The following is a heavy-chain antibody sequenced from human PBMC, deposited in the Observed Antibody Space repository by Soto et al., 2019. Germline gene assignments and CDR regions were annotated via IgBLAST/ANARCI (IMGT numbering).Heavy chain of an antibody. Sequence: SETLSLTCTVSGGSISSGDYYWSWIRQPPGKGLEWIGYIYYSGSTYYNPSLKSRVTISVDTSKNQFSLKLSSVTAADTAVYYCAREAVAGSNWFDPWGQGTLVTV. J-gene: IGHJ5*02. CDR1: GGSISSGDYY. D-gene: IGHD6-19*01. CDR3: AREAVAGSNWFDP. V-gene: IGHV4-30-4*01. CDR2: IYYSGST.